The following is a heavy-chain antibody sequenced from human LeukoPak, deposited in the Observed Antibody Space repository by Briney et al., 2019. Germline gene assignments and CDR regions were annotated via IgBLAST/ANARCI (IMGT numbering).Heavy chain of an antibody. CDR3: ARARPYCSSTSCHTYYYYMDV. D-gene: IGHD2-2*01. J-gene: IGHJ6*03. V-gene: IGHV4-61*02. CDR1: GGSISSGSYY. Sequence: SETLSLTCTVSGGSISSGSYYWSWIRQPAGKGLEWIVRIYTSGSTNYNPSLKSRVTISVDTSQNQFSLKLSSVTAADTAVYYCARARPYCSSTSCHTYYYYMDVWGKGTTVTVSS. CDR2: IYTSGST.